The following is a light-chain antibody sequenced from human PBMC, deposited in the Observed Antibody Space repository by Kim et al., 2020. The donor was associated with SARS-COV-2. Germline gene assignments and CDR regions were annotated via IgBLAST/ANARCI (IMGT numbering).Light chain of an antibody. V-gene: IGLV4-60*03. J-gene: IGLJ3*02. CDR2: RERGGAH. Sequence: DKSTGTLTSGLDTYTIAGHGQQAGKAPRYMMKRERGGAHTKGSGIPDRFSGSSSGADRHLTISNLQSEEDADYYCETWDRNTQAVLGGGNQLTVL. CDR1: SGLDTYT. CDR3: ETWDRNTQAV.